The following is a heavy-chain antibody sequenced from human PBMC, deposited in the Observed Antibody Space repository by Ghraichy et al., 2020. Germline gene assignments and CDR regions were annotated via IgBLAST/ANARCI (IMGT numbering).Heavy chain of an antibody. J-gene: IGHJ5*02. Sequence: SETLSLTCAVYGGSFSGYYWSWIRQPPGKGLEWIGEINHSGSTNYNPSLKSRVTISVDTSKNQFSQKLSSVTAADTAVYYCARDPYSGSYYASYGWFDPWGQGTLVTVSS. CDR3: ARDPYSGSYYASYGWFDP. D-gene: IGHD1-26*01. CDR1: GGSFSGYY. CDR2: INHSGST. V-gene: IGHV4-34*01.